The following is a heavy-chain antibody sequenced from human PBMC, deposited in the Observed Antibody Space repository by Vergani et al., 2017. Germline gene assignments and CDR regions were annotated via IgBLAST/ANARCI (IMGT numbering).Heavy chain of an antibody. V-gene: IGHV3-74*01. CDR3: ARGNSLGSY. CDR2: VNPEGTNT. CDR1: GFTFSRHW. D-gene: IGHD1-7*01. J-gene: IGHJ4*02. Sequence: EVQLVESGGGLVQPGGSLRLSCAASGFTFSRHWMHWVRQAPGKGLVWVSRVNPEGTNTPYADSVKGRFTISRDNAKNSLYLQMNSLRGEDTAVYYCARGNSLGSYWGQGTLVTVSS.